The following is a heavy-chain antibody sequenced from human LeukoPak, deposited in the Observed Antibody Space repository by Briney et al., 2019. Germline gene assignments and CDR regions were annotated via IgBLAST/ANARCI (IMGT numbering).Heavy chain of an antibody. CDR1: GFTFSSYW. V-gene: IGHV3-74*01. CDR3: ARSDYFHN. Sequence: GGSLRLSCAASGFTFSSYWMSWVRQAPGKGLMWVSQSKYDGSTKSYAASVRGRFTISRDNAKNTLYLHMDSLRAEDTAVYYCARSDYFHNWGQGTMVVVSA. J-gene: IGHJ3*01. CDR2: SKYDGSTK. D-gene: IGHD2/OR15-2a*01.